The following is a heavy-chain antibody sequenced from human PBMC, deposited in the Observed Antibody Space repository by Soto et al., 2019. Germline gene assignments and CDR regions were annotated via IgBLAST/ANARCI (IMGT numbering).Heavy chain of an antibody. CDR3: ARARYIQLPDY. Sequence: SETLSLTCTVSGGSINDYYWSWIRQPPGKGLEWIGYIYYSGSTNYNPSLKSRVTISVDTSKNQFSLKLSSVTAADTAVYYCARARYIQLPDYWGQGTLVTVSS. CDR2: IYYSGST. D-gene: IGHD5-18*01. CDR1: GGSINDYY. J-gene: IGHJ4*02. V-gene: IGHV4-59*01.